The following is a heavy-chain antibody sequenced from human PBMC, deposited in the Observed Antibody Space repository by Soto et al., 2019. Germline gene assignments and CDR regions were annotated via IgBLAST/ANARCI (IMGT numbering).Heavy chain of an antibody. CDR1: GGTLTSFT. CDR2: FIPRIDKI. CDR3: ARAWVEETFDI. V-gene: IGHV1-69*18. Sequence: QVQLVQSGAEVKKPGSSVTVSCTASGGTLTSFTIYWVRQAPGQGFEWMGSFIPRIDKINYAQKFQGRVMLRAVESSNTTYLELSSLTSEDTAVYYCARAWVEETFDIWGQGTLVTMSS. D-gene: IGHD2-15*01. J-gene: IGHJ3*02.